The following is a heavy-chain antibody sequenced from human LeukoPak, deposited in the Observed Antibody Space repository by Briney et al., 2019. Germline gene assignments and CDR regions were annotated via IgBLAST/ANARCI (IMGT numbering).Heavy chain of an antibody. CDR1: GFTFSSYS. D-gene: IGHD5-18*01. J-gene: IGHJ4*02. Sequence: PGGSLRLSCAASGFTFSSYSMNWVRQAPGKGLEWVSSISSSSSYIYYADSVKGRFTISRDNAKNSLYLQMNSLRAEDTAVYYCARGPTIQLWLRTYYFDYWGQGTLVTVSS. V-gene: IGHV3-21*01. CDR2: ISSSSSYI. CDR3: ARGPTIQLWLRTYYFDY.